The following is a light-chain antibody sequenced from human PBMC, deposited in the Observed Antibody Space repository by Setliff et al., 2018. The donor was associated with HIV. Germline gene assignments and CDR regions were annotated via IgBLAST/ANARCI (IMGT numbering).Light chain of an antibody. V-gene: IGLV2-14*03. CDR1: GRDLGGFNF. CDR3: GSCQHXXXXX. J-gene: IGLJ1*01. CDR2: XXS. Sequence: QSALAQPASVSGSPGQSVSISCTGRGRDLGGFNFVSWYRQYPGKAPQLIIXXXSSRPSGISSRFPGSKSGNPASLHSPGLQAEDEADSYRGSCQHXXXXXFGTGTKVTVL.